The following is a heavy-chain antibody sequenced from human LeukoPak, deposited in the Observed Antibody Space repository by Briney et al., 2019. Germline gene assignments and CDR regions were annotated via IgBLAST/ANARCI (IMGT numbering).Heavy chain of an antibody. CDR2: INPSGGST. CDR3: AREKFGGMVYAIRYYYYGMDV. D-gene: IGHD2-8*01. CDR1: RYTFTSYY. V-gene: IGHV1-46*01. J-gene: IGHJ6*02. Sequence: ASVKVSCKASRYTFTSYYMHWVRQAPGQGLEWMGIINPSGGSTSYAQKFQGRVTMTRDTSTSTVYMELSSLRSEDTAVYYCAREKFGGMVYAIRYYYYGMDVWGQGTTVTVSS.